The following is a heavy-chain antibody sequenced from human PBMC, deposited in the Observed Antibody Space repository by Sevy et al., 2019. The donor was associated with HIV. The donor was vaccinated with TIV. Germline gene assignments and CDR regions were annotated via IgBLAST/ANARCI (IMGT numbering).Heavy chain of an antibody. CDR3: VKDEYSRRQGCFSLDY. CDR2: ISSNGGST. V-gene: IGHV3-64D*06. Sequence: GGSQRLSCSASGFTFSSYAMHWVRQAPGKGLEYVSAISSNGGSTYYADSVKGRFTISRDNSKNTLYLQMSSLRAEDTAVYYCVKDEYSRRQGCFSLDYWGQGTLVTVSS. CDR1: GFTFSSYA. D-gene: IGHD6-6*01. J-gene: IGHJ4*02.